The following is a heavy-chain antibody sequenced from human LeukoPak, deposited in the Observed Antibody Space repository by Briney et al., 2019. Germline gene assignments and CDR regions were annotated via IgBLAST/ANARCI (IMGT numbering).Heavy chain of an antibody. CDR3: ARGRYYGSGSVY. CDR2: INHSGST. Sequence: PSETLSLTCAVYGGSFSGYYWSWIRQPPGKGLEWIGEINHSGSTNYNPSLKSRVTISVDTSKNQFSLNLSPVTAADTAVYYCARGRYYGSGSVYWGQGTLVTVSS. D-gene: IGHD3-10*01. V-gene: IGHV4-34*01. CDR1: GGSFSGYY. J-gene: IGHJ4*02.